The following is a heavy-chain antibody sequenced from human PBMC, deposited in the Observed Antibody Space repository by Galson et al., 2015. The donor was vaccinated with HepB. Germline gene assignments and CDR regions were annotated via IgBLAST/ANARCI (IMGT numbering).Heavy chain of an antibody. CDR1: GFSFMSHS. Sequence: SLRLSCAASGFSFMSHSMNWVRHSPGKGLEWLAYISPGGTEYYADSARGRFTISRDNAKKSMYLHMSSLRVEDTAVYYCARNPASYDYYNTDVWGQGTTVTVSS. D-gene: IGHD2-21*01. V-gene: IGHV3-48*01. CDR2: ISPGGTE. J-gene: IGHJ6*02. CDR3: ARNPASYDYYNTDV.